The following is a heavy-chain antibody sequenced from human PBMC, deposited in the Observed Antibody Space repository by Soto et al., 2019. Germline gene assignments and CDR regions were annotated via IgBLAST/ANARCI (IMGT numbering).Heavy chain of an antibody. CDR2: IKPHNGNT. D-gene: IGHD3-10*01. Sequence: QVQLVQSGAEVKKPGASVKVSCKASGYTFNIYGINWVRQAPGQVLEWMGWIKPHNGNTKYAQNLQGRVIMTTDTSTSTAYMELRSLRSDDTALYYCARDLDGSGSYYTDYWGPGTLVTVSS. CDR3: ARDLDGSGSYYTDY. J-gene: IGHJ4*02. CDR1: GYTFNIYG. V-gene: IGHV1-18*01.